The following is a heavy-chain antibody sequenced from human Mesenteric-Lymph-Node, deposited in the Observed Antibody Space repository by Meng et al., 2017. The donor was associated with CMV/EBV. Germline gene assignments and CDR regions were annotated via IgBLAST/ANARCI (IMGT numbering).Heavy chain of an antibody. D-gene: IGHD3-3*01. V-gene: IGHV1-18*04. CDR2: ISAYNGNT. CDR1: GYTFTGYY. J-gene: IGHJ4*02. CDR3: ARVPITIFGVVTPFDY. Sequence: ASVKVSCKASGYTFTGYYIHWVRQAPGQGLEWMGWISAYNGNTNYAQKLQGRVTMTTDTSTSTAYMELRSLRSDDTAVYYCARVPITIFGVVTPFDYWGQGTLVTVSS.